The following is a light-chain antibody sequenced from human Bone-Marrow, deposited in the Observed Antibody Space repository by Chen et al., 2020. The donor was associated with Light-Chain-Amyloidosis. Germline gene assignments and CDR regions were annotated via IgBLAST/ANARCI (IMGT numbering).Light chain of an antibody. V-gene: IGLV8-61*01. Sequence: QTVVTQDPSFSVSPGGTVTLTFGLSSGAVSTSYNPSLYQQTPGQAPRTLIYSTNTRSSGVPDRFSGSILGNKAALTITGAQADDESDYYCVLYMGSGISVFGGGTKLTVL. CDR3: VLYMGSGISV. CDR2: STN. CDR1: SGAVSTSYN. J-gene: IGLJ3*02.